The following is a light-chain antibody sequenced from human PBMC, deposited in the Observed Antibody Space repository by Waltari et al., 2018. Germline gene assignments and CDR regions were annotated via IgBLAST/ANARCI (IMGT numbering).Light chain of an antibody. V-gene: IGKV1-6*01. Sequence: AIQVTQSPSSLSASVGDRVTMTCRASQFIRSDLGWYQHKPGKAPKLLNYGASPLHNAAPPRFSGNGSGTDFTLTISSLEPEDFATYYCLQDYDYPRTFGQGTKVEIK. CDR1: QFIRSD. J-gene: IGKJ1*01. CDR3: LQDYDYPRT. CDR2: GAS.